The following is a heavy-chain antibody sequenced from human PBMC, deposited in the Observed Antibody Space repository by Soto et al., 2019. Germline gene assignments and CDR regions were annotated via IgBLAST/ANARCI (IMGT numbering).Heavy chain of an antibody. D-gene: IGHD3-22*01. Sequence: ASVKVSCKASGYTFTSYYMHWVRQAPGQGLEWMGIINPSGGSTSYAQKFQGRVTMTRDTSTSTVYMELSSLRSEDTAVYYCAIHYYYDSRVYYPSYGMDVWGQGTTVTVSS. CDR2: INPSGGST. CDR3: AIHYYYDSRVYYPSYGMDV. CDR1: GYTFTSYY. V-gene: IGHV1-46*01. J-gene: IGHJ6*02.